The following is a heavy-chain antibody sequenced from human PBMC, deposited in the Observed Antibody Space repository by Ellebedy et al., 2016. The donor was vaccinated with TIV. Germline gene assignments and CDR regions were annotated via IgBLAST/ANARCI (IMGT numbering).Heavy chain of an antibody. V-gene: IGHV4-4*02. CDR1: GDSISNTDW. J-gene: IGHJ6*02. D-gene: IGHD1-1*01. Sequence: SETLSLTXDVSGDSISNTDWWTWVRQPPGKGLEWIGEIYHDGSANYNPSLESRVTISVDNSRNQFSLKLSSVTAADTAVYYCARAHYTTTWPVYFYGLDVWGQGTTVTVSS. CDR2: IYHDGSA. CDR3: ARAHYTTTWPVYFYGLDV.